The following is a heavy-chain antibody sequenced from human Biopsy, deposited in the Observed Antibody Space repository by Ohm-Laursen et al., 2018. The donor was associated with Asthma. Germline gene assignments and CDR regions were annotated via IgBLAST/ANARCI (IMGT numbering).Heavy chain of an antibody. V-gene: IGHV2-5*02. J-gene: IGHJ4*02. D-gene: IGHD3-10*01. CDR3: AHAQTSWNYYGSGNYLYHFDS. CDR2: LFWVHVK. Sequence: TQTLTLTFTVSGFSLSTLGVGVGWFRQPPGRALEWLAHLFWVHVKRYSPSLKRRLTIAKDTSRNQVVLTMTNMDPVDTGTYFCAHAQTSWNYYGSGNYLYHFDSWGQGTLVTVSS. CDR1: GFSLSTLGVG.